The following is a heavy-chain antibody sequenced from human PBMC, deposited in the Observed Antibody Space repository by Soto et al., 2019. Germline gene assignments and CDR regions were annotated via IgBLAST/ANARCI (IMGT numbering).Heavy chain of an antibody. J-gene: IGHJ4*02. CDR2: ISDSGGST. V-gene: IGHV3-23*01. Sequence: EVQLLESGGGLVQPGGSLRLSCAASGITFSSYAMSWVRQAPGKGLEWVSGISDSGGSTYYADSVKGRFTISRDNSKNRLYLQMNSLRAEDTAVYYCAKEDYGDYGFEYWGQGTLVTVSS. D-gene: IGHD4-17*01. CDR3: AKEDYGDYGFEY. CDR1: GITFSSYA.